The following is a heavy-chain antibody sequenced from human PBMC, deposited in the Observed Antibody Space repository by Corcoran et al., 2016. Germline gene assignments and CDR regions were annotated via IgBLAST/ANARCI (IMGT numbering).Heavy chain of an antibody. J-gene: IGHJ4*02. CDR1: GYTFTTYF. V-gene: IGHV1-46*01. CDR2: IKPFSGTT. D-gene: IGHD3-22*01. CDR3: ARSGNYDSNGPPRY. Sequence: QVQLVQSGAEVRKPGASVKISCKASGYTFTTYFIHWVRQAPGQGLEWMGIIKPFSGTTAYAPKFQGTVTMTRDTSTSTVYMELSSLRSEATAVYYCARSGNYDSNGPPRYWGQGTLVTVSS.